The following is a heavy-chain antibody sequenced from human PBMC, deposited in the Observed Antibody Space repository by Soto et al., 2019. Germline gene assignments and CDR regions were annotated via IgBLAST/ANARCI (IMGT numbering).Heavy chain of an antibody. CDR2: IIPIFGTA. J-gene: IGHJ4*02. D-gene: IGHD2-8*01. CDR1: GGTFSSSA. Sequence: QVQLVQSGAEVQKPGSSVKVSCKASGGTFSSSAISWVRQATGQGLELMVVIIPIFGTANYAQKFQGRVTIPADDSTTTAHMELSSLRSEDTAVYYCARAPCTNGVCSSFDYWGQGTLVTVSS. CDR3: ARAPCTNGVCSSFDY. V-gene: IGHV1-69*01.